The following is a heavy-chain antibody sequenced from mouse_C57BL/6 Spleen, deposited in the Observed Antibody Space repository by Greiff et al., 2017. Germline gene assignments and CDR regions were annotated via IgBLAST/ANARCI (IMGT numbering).Heavy chain of an antibody. CDR3: ARRIYYGSSPYAMDY. J-gene: IGHJ4*01. V-gene: IGHV1-18*01. Sequence: EVKLQESGPELVKPGASVKIPCKASGYTFTDYNMDWVKQSHGKSLEWIGDINPNNGGTIYNQKFKGKATLTVDKSSSTAYMELRSLTSEDTAVYYCARRIYYGSSPYAMDYWGQGTSVTVSS. D-gene: IGHD1-1*01. CDR1: GYTFTDYN. CDR2: INPNNGGT.